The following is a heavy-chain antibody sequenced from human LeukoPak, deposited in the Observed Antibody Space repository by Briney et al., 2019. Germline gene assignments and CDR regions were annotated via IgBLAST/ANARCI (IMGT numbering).Heavy chain of an antibody. CDR2: IYTGGDT. J-gene: IGHJ3*02. CDR3: ARDKDGFDI. CDR1: GLTISSNS. Sequence: QPGGSLRLSCAASGLTISSNSVSWVRQAPGKGLEWVSIIYTGGDTYYADSVKGRLTISRDNSKNTLYLQMNSLTAEDTAVYYCARDKDGFDIWGQGTMVTVSS. V-gene: IGHV3-66*02.